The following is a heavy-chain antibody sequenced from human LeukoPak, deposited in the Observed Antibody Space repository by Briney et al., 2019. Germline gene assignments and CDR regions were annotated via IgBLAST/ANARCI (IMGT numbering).Heavy chain of an antibody. CDR1: EFTFSNYA. D-gene: IGHD4-23*01. V-gene: IGHV3-23*01. CDR3: ARERGSSGGNTNGYFDY. Sequence: GGSLRLSCAASEFTFSNYAMSWVRQAPGEGLEWVSVISDSGGTTYSADSVKGRFTISRDNSKNTLYLQMNSLRAEDTAAYYCARERGSSGGNTNGYFDYWGQGALVTVSS. J-gene: IGHJ4*02. CDR2: ISDSGGTT.